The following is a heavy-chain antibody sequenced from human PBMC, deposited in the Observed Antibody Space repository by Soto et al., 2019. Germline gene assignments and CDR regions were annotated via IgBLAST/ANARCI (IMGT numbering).Heavy chain of an antibody. J-gene: IGHJ4*02. CDR1: GYTFVTYA. D-gene: IGHD5-18*01. CDR3: ARPVGCSYCYDY. CDR2: INAGNGNT. V-gene: IGHV1-3*05. Sequence: QVQLVQSGAEEKKPGASVKVSCKASGYTFVTYAMHWVRQAPGQRLEWMGWINAGNGNTKYSQKFQGRVTITRDTSASTAYMELSSLRSEDTAVYYCARPVGCSYCYDYWGQGTLVTVSS.